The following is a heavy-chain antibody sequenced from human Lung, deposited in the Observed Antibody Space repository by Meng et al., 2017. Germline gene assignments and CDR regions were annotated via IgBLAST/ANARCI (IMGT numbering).Heavy chain of an antibody. D-gene: IGHD6-13*01. CDR2: IKSNSDGGTT. V-gene: IGHV3-15*01. Sequence: EVELVELGGGLVKPGGSLRLSCVAYGFSFTDAWMSWVRQAPGKGLEWVGRIKSNSDGGTTDYAAPVKGRFTISRDDSKNTLYLQMNSLITEDTAVYFCATGAAAADHWGQGTLVTVSS. CDR1: GFSFTDAW. J-gene: IGHJ4*02. CDR3: ATGAAAADH.